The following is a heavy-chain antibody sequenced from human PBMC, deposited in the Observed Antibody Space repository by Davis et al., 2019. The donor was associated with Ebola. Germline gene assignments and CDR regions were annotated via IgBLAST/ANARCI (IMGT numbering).Heavy chain of an antibody. CDR3: ARDLSAAAGTGDY. CDR2: INTDGTYI. D-gene: IGHD6-13*01. Sequence: HTGGSLRPSCAAPGFTFSSYWMHWVRRAPGKGLLWVSRINTDGTYIHSADSVKGRFTISRDNVKNTLYLQMNSLRAEDTAVYYCARDLSAAAGTGDYWGQGTLVTVSS. CDR1: GFTFSSYW. V-gene: IGHV3-74*01. J-gene: IGHJ4*02.